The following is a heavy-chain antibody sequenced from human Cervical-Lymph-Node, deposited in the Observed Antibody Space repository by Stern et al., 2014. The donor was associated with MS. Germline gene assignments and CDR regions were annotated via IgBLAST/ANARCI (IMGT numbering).Heavy chain of an antibody. D-gene: IGHD6-13*01. CDR2: MSYSGST. CDR1: GASISSSSYY. J-gene: IGHJ3*02. CDR3: ARPRTGGSWPPDGSDI. Sequence: VQLVQSGPGLVKPSETLSLTCTVSGASISSSSYYWGWIRQPPGKGLEWIGSMSYSGSTHYNPSVRSRVTISIDTSKNPCPRKRSSVTAADTAVYYCARPRTGGSWPPDGSDIWGQGTMVTVSS. V-gene: IGHV4-39*02.